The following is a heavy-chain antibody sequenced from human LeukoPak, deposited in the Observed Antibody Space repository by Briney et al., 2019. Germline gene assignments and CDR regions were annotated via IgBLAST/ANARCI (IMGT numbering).Heavy chain of an antibody. V-gene: IGHV4-30-4*08. CDR1: GGSISSGDYY. Sequence: PSQTLSLTCTVSGGSISSGDYYWSWIRQPPGKGLEWIGYIYYSGSTYYNPSLKSRVTISVDTYKNQFSLKLSSVTAADTAVYYCARGRYDFWSGYSVEFQHWGQGTLVTVSS. CDR3: ARGRYDFWSGYSVEFQH. D-gene: IGHD3-3*01. CDR2: IYYSGST. J-gene: IGHJ1*01.